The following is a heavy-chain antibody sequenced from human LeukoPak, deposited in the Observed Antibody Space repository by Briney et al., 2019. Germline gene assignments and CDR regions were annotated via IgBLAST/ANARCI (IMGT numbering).Heavy chain of an antibody. J-gene: IGHJ4*02. CDR2: ISSSSSYI. D-gene: IGHD3-3*01. CDR3: ARDPADTIFDY. V-gene: IGHV3-21*01. Sequence: MTGGSLRLFCAASGFTFSSYSMNWVRQAPGKGLEWVSSISSSSSYIYYADSVKGRFTISRDNAKNSLYLQMNSLRAEDTAVYYCARDPADTIFDYRGQGTLVTVSS. CDR1: GFTFSSYS.